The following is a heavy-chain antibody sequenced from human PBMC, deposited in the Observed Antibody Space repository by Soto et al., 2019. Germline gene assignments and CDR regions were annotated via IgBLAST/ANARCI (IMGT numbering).Heavy chain of an antibody. Sequence: EVQLLESGGGLVQPGGSLRLSCAASGFTFSSYAMSWVRQAPGKGLEWVSAISGSGGSTYYADSVKGQFTISRDNSKNTLYLQMTSLRAEDTAVDYCAKQVTMVRGVCDYWGQGTLVTVSS. CDR3: AKQVTMVRGVCDY. D-gene: IGHD3-10*01. V-gene: IGHV3-23*01. J-gene: IGHJ4*02. CDR1: GFTFSSYA. CDR2: ISGSGGST.